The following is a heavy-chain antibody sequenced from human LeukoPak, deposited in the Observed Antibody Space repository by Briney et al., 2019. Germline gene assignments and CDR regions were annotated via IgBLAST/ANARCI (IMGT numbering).Heavy chain of an antibody. CDR3: AKSPQLFKISGSYYKRLGDTYYFDY. Sequence: GGSLRLSCAASGFTFSSYWMSWVRQAPGKGLEWVANIKQDGSEKYYVDSVKGRFTISRDNSKNPLYLQMNRLRAEDTAVYYCAKSPQLFKISGSYYKRLGDTYYFDYWGQGTLVTVSS. V-gene: IGHV3-7*03. CDR2: IKQDGSEK. D-gene: IGHD3-10*01. CDR1: GFTFSSYW. J-gene: IGHJ4*02.